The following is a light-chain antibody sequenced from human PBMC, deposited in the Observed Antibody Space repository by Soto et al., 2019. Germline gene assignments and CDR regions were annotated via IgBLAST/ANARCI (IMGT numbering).Light chain of an antibody. CDR3: QQYNNWPPYT. V-gene: IGKV3-15*01. Sequence: EIVMTQSPATLSVSPGERATLSCRASQSVSSKLAWYQQKPGQAPRLLIYGASTRATGIPARFSGSGSGTEFTLPIISLQSEDFAVYYCQQYNNWPPYTFGQGTKLEIK. CDR2: GAS. CDR1: QSVSSK. J-gene: IGKJ2*01.